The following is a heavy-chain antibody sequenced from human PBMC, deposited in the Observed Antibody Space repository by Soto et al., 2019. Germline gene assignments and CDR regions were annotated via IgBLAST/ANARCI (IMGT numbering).Heavy chain of an antibody. CDR1: GGTFSSYT. V-gene: IGHV1-69*02. D-gene: IGHD2-15*01. CDR2: IIPILGIA. J-gene: IGHJ4*02. Sequence: QVQLVQSGAEVKKPGSSVKVSCKASGGTFSSYTISWVRQAPGQGLEWMGRIIPILGIANYAQKFQGRVTITADKSPSTAYMELSSLRSEDTAVYYCARGYCSGGSCRFPYYFDYWGQGTLVTVSS. CDR3: ARGYCSGGSCRFPYYFDY.